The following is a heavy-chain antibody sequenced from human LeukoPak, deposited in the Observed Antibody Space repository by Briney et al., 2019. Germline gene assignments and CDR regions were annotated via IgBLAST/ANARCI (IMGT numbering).Heavy chain of an antibody. CDR3: AKGIYDFWSGYCFDY. V-gene: IGHV3-9*03. CDR1: GFTFDDYA. D-gene: IGHD3-3*01. J-gene: IGHJ4*02. Sequence: GRSLRLSCAASGFTFDDYAMHWVRQAPGKGLEWVSGISWNSGSIGYADSVKGRFTISRDNAKNSLYLQMNSLRAEDMALYYCAKGIYDFWSGYCFDYWGQGTLVTVPS. CDR2: ISWNSGSI.